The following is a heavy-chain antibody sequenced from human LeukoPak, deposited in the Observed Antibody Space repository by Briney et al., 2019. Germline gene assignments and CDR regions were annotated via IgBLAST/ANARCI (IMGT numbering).Heavy chain of an antibody. V-gene: IGHV4-4*09. CDR3: ASPRSGYRYTFDY. CDR2: ISTSGST. CDR1: AASISNYN. J-gene: IGHJ4*02. Sequence: PSETLSLTCAVSAASISNYNWSWIRQAPGKGLEWIGYISTSGSTNYNPSLKSRVSISLDTSKNRFSLNLNFVTAADTAVYYCASPRSGYRYTFDYWGQGALVTVSS. D-gene: IGHD3-22*01.